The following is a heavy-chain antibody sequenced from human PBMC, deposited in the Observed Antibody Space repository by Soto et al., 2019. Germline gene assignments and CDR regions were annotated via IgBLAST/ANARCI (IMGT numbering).Heavy chain of an antibody. D-gene: IGHD4-17*01. Sequence: SEPLCHSCTETGGSISSYYWSWFRQPPGKGLEWIGYIYYSVSTNYNPSLKSRVTISVDTSKNQFSLKLSSVTAADTAVYYCARHATLHADYDYWGQGTLVTVS. CDR2: IYYSVST. CDR3: ARHATLHADYDY. J-gene: IGHJ4*02. CDR1: GGSISSYY. V-gene: IGHV4-59*08.